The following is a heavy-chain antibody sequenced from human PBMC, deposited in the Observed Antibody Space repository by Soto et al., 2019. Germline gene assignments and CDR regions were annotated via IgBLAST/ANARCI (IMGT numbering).Heavy chain of an antibody. D-gene: IGHD1-26*01. J-gene: IGHJ4*02. V-gene: IGHV3-23*01. CDR3: ADGGRYPYY. CDR1: GFSFRSYA. Sequence: EVQLLEPGGDLVQPGGSLRLSCAASGFSFRSYAMGWVRQAPGKGLNWVSSISAGGDGTYYADSVKGRFTISRDNSKNTVYLQMTSLRADDTAVYYCADGGRYPYYWGPGTLVTVSS. CDR2: ISAGGDGT.